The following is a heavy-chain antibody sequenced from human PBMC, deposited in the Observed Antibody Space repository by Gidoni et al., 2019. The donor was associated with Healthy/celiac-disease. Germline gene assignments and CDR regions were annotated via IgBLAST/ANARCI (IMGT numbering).Heavy chain of an antibody. Sequence: QVQLQQWGAGLLKPSETLSLTCAVYGGSFRCYYWSWIRQPPGKGLEWIGEINHSGSTNYNPSLKSRVTISVDTSKNQFSLKLSSVTAADTAVYYCARDRGEDSSGYYYHDAFDIWGQGTMVTVSS. CDR1: GGSFRCYY. CDR3: ARDRGEDSSGYYYHDAFDI. V-gene: IGHV4-34*01. J-gene: IGHJ3*02. D-gene: IGHD3-22*01. CDR2: INHSGST.